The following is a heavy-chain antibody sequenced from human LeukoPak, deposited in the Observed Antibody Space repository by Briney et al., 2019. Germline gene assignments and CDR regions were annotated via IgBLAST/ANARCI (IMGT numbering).Heavy chain of an antibody. CDR1: GFTFSSYE. CDR3: ARVGYSGSYYYYYYMDV. V-gene: IGHV3-48*03. CDR2: ISSSGSTI. Sequence: GGSLRLSCAASGFTFSSYEMNWVRQAPGKGLEWVSYISSSGSTIYYADSVKGRFTISRDNAKNSLYLRMNSLRAEDTAVYYCARVGYSGSYYYYYYMDVWGKGTTVTVSS. J-gene: IGHJ6*03. D-gene: IGHD1-26*01.